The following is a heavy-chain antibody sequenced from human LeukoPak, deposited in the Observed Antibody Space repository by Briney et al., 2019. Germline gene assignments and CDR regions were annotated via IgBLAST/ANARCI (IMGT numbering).Heavy chain of an antibody. CDR3: ARESGDDGFNI. V-gene: IGHV3-21*01. J-gene: IGHJ3*02. CDR1: AFTFSNFN. CDR2: ISSRSSYI. D-gene: IGHD3-10*01. Sequence: GGTLRLSCAASAFTFSNFNIHWVRQAPGKGLEWVSSISSRSSYIYYVDSVKGRFTISRDNAKNSLYLQMNSLRAEDTAVYYCARESGDDGFNIWGQGTMVTVSS.